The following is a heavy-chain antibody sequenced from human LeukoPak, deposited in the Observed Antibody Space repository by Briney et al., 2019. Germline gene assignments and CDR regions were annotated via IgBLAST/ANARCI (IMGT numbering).Heavy chain of an antibody. D-gene: IGHD5-12*01. CDR3: AKNPYEYYFGY. CDR2: INPNSGDT. V-gene: IGHV1-2*02. Sequence: ASVKVSCKASGYTLTGYYMHWLRQAPGQGLEWMGWINPNSGDTNYAQKFQGRVTMTRDTSISTAYMELSRLTSDDTAVYYCAKNPYEYYFGYWGQGTLVTVSS. CDR1: GYTLTGYY. J-gene: IGHJ4*02.